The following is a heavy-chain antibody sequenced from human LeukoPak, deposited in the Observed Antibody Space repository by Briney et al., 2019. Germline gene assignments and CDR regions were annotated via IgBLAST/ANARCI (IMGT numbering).Heavy chain of an antibody. CDR2: IYSGGST. J-gene: IGHJ4*02. Sequence: GGSLRLSCAVSGFTVSSNYMSWVRQAPGKGLEWVSVIYSGGSTYYADSVKGRFTISRDNSKNTLYLQMNSLRAEDTAVYYCYSMIVVEICVINDYWGEGTVVTVSS. D-gene: IGHD3-22*01. CDR3: YSMIVVEICVINDY. CDR1: GFTVSSNY. V-gene: IGHV3-66*01.